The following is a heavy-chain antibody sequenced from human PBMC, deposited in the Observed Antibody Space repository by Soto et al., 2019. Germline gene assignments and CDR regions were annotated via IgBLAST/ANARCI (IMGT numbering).Heavy chain of an antibody. V-gene: IGHV3-11*06. D-gene: IGHD3-22*01. J-gene: IGHJ6*02. Sequence: PGGSLRLSCAGSGFGFSAYAMNWVRQAPGKGLQWVSDLSSCSSYTNYADSVKGRFTISRDNAKNSLYLQMISLRAEDTAVYYCARDKRGAGNYYDSSGYYYFHGMDVWGQGTTVTVSS. CDR2: LSSCSSYT. CDR3: ARDKRGAGNYYDSSGYYYFHGMDV. CDR1: GFGFSAYA.